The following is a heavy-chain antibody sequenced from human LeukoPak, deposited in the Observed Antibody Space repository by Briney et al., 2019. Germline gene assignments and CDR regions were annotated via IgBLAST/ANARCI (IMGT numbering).Heavy chain of an antibody. D-gene: IGHD4-23*01. CDR1: GFTYRSYW. CDR3: ARFITVVTSGAFDI. CDR2: IKQDGSEK. V-gene: IGHV3-7*05. Sequence: GGPLRLSCAASGFTYRSYWMTWVRQAPGKGLEWVANIKQDGSEKYYVDSVKGRFTISRDNAKNSLFLQMNSLRAADTAMYYCARFITVVTSGAFDIWGQGTMVTVSS. J-gene: IGHJ3*02.